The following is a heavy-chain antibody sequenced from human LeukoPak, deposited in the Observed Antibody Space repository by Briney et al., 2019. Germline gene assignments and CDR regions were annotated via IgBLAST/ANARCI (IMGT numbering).Heavy chain of an antibody. V-gene: IGHV4-34*01. CDR1: GGSFSGYY. Sequence: SETPSLTRAVYGGSFSGYYWSWIRQPPGKGLEWIGEINHSGSTNYNPSLKSRVTISVDTSKNQFSLKLSSVTAADTAVYYCARASWYYGSGSHFDYWGQGTLVTVSS. J-gene: IGHJ4*02. CDR2: INHSGST. CDR3: ARASWYYGSGSHFDY. D-gene: IGHD3-10*01.